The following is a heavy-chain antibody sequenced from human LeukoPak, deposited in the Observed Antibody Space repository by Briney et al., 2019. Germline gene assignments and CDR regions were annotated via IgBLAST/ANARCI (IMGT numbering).Heavy chain of an antibody. CDR2: IYHSGST. J-gene: IGHJ4*02. CDR3: ARVVGYSYGTLGIDY. V-gene: IGHV4-30-2*01. Sequence: SQTLSLTCTVSGGSISSGGYYWSWIRQPPGKGLEWIGYIYHSGSTYYNPSLKSRVTISVDRSKNQFSLKLSSVTAADTAVYYCARVVGYSYGTLGIDYWGQGTLVTVSS. D-gene: IGHD5-18*01. CDR1: GGSISSGGYY.